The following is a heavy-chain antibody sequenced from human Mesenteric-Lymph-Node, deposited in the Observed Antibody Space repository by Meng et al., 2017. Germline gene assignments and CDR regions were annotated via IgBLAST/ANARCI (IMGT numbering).Heavy chain of an antibody. CDR3: ASQAYNDYYFDY. V-gene: IGHV1-2*02. CDR2: VNPSGGGT. Sequence: ASVKVSCKASGYTFTNYYMHWVRQAPGHGLEWMGWVNPSGGGTNYPQKFQGRVTMTRDTSISTAYMELTTLTYDDTAVYYCASQAYNDYYFDYWGQGTLVTVSS. CDR1: GYTFTNYY. D-gene: IGHD4/OR15-4a*01. J-gene: IGHJ4*02.